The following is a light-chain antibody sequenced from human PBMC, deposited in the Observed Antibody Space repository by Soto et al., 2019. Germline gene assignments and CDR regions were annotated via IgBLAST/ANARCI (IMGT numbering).Light chain of an antibody. V-gene: IGKV1-5*03. CDR1: QSINTW. CDR2: KGS. J-gene: IGKJ1*01. Sequence: DLQMTQSPSTLSASVGDRITITCRASQSINTWLAWYQQKPGEAPKLLIYKGSTLERGVPSRFSGSGSGTEFTLTISRLQPDDFATFYCQQYKTYSRTFGQGTKVEV. CDR3: QQYKTYSRT.